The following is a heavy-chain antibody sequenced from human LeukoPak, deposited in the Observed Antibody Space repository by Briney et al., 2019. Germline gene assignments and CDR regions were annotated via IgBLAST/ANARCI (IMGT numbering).Heavy chain of an antibody. J-gene: IGHJ4*02. Sequence: PSETLSLTCTVSASISSYYWGWIRQPPGKGLEWVGSIHYSGSTYYNPSLKSRLTISVDTSKNQFSLKLSSVTAADTAVYYCARQPDNLPGWSNDYWGQGTLSPSPQ. V-gene: IGHV4-39*01. CDR2: IHYSGST. CDR3: ARQPDNLPGWSNDY. D-gene: IGHD6-19*01. CDR1: ASISSYY.